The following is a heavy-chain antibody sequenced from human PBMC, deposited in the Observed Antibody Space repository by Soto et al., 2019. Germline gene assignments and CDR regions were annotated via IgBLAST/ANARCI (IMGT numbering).Heavy chain of an antibody. CDR1: GFTFRNYW. V-gene: IGHV3-7*01. Sequence: GGSLRLSCAASGFTFRNYWMGWVRQTPDKGLEWVANIKPDGSDKYYVDSVKGRFTISRDNAKNSLYLQMNSLRAEDTAVYYCARENYFDYWGQGTLVTVS. CDR3: ARENYFDY. CDR2: IKPDGSDK. J-gene: IGHJ4*02.